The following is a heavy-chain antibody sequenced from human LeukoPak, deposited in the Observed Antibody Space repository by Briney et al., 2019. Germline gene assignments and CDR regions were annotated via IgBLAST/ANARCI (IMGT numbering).Heavy chain of an antibody. V-gene: IGHV3-48*04. CDR1: EFTFSSYA. D-gene: IGHD3-16*01. CDR2: ISSSGSTI. Sequence: GGSLRLSCAASEFTFSSYAMSWVRQAPGKGLEWVSYISSSGSTIYYADSVKGRFTISRDNAKNSLYLQMNSLRAEDTAVYYCARDAFSAFDIWGQGTMVTVSS. J-gene: IGHJ3*02. CDR3: ARDAFSAFDI.